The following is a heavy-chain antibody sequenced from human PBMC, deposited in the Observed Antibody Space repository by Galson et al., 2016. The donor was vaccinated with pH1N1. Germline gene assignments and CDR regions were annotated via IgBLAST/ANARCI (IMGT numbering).Heavy chain of an antibody. V-gene: IGHV3-64*01. CDR2: INNLGGST. D-gene: IGHD3-22*01. CDR1: GFTFRTYA. Sequence: SLRLSCAASGFTFRTYAMHWVRQAPGKGLEYVSGINNLGGSTYYANSVKGRFTISRDNAKNTLYLQMGTLRPEDMAVYYCAREDYYDSSGFGYWGQGTLVNVSS. J-gene: IGHJ4*02. CDR3: AREDYYDSSGFGY.